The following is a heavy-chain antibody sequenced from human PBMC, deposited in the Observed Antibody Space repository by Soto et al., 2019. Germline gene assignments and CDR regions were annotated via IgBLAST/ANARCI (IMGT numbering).Heavy chain of an antibody. D-gene: IGHD2-8*01. Sequence: EVQLLESGGGLVQPAGSLRLSCGASGFTFNNYAMSWVRQAPGKGLEWVSAISGSGGSTHYADSVKGRFTISRDNSKNTLCLQMNSLRAEDTAVYYCAKLASGHYCTNGVCLLYYCDYWGQGAQVTVSS. CDR1: GFTFNNYA. CDR2: ISGSGGST. V-gene: IGHV3-23*01. CDR3: AKLASGHYCTNGVCLLYYCDY. J-gene: IGHJ4*02.